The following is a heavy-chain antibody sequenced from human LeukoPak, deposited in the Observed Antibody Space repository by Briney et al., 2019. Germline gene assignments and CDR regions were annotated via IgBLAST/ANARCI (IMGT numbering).Heavy chain of an antibody. CDR3: IRETHVGLRLEY. D-gene: IGHD3-10*02. CDR1: GFTFTTYW. Sequence: PGGSLRLSCVASGFTFTTYWMHWVRQVPGKGLVWVARINTDGRVTTYADSVKGRFTVSRDNAENTLYLQMNNLRPEDTAVYYCIRETHVGLRLEYWGQGTLATVSA. CDR2: INTDGRVT. J-gene: IGHJ4*02. V-gene: IGHV3-74*01.